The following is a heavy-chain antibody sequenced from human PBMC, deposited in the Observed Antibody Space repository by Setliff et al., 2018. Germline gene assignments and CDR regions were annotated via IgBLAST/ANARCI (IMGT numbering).Heavy chain of an antibody. Sequence: GGSLRLSCEASGFSFSNYAMNWVRQAPGKGLEWVASFSSRNDYIYHADSVKGRFTIYRDNAKTSRYLQMDSLRVEDTAVYFCARSPGWIPWFDSWGQGTLVTVSS. V-gene: IGHV3-21*01. J-gene: IGHJ5*01. CDR2: FSSRNDYI. CDR1: GFSFSNYA. D-gene: IGHD5-18*01. CDR3: ARSPGWIPWFDS.